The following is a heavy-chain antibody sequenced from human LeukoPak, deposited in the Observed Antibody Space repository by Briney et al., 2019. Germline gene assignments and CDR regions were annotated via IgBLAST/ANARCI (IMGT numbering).Heavy chain of an antibody. CDR3: ARAGGYCSGGSCYLMGFDY. V-gene: IGHV4-34*01. D-gene: IGHD2-15*01. J-gene: IGHJ4*02. CDR1: GGSFSGYY. Sequence: TSETLSLTCAVYGGSFSGYYWSWIRQPPGKGLEWIGEINHSGSTNYNPSLKSRVTISVDTSKNQFSLKLSSVTAADTAVYYCARAGGYCSGGSCYLMGFDYWGQGTLVTVSS. CDR2: INHSGST.